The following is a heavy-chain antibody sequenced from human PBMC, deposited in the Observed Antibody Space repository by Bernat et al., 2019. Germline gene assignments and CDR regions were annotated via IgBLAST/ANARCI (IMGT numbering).Heavy chain of an antibody. CDR3: AAYDILTGYYH. Sequence: EVQLVETGGGLIQPGGSLRLSCAASGFTVSSNYMSWVRQAPGKGLEWVSVIYSGGSTYYADSVKGRFTISRDNSKNTLYLQMSSLKAKDTAVYYCAAYDILTGYYHWGQGTLVTVSS. CDR1: GFTVSSNY. D-gene: IGHD3-9*01. V-gene: IGHV3-53*05. J-gene: IGHJ4*02. CDR2: IYSGGST.